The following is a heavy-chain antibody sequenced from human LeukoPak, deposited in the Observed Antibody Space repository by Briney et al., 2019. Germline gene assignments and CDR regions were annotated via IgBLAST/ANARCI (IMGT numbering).Heavy chain of an antibody. CDR3: ARVPTFWSGYYSGGPGYYYYGMDV. J-gene: IGHJ6*02. D-gene: IGHD3-3*01. CDR1: GGSISSGGYY. CDR2: IYYSGST. V-gene: IGHV4-31*03. Sequence: PSETLSLTCTVSGGSISSGGYYWSWIRQHPGKGLEWIGYIYYSGSTYYNPSLKSRVTISVDTSKNQSSLKLSSVTAADTAVYYCARVPTFWSGYYSGGPGYYYYGMDVWGQGTTVTVSS.